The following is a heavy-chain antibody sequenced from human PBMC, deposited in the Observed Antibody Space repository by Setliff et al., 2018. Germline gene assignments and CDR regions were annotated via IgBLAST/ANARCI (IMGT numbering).Heavy chain of an antibody. CDR2: INTKTGDP. J-gene: IGHJ4*01. V-gene: IGHV7-4-1*02. Sequence: ASVKVSCKASGYSLSNYVMNWVQQAPGQGLEWMGWINTKTGDPTYAQGYTGRFAFSLDTSDSATYLDISNLKAEDTATYYCARADHLVTTTFDYWGQGTRVTVSS. CDR1: GYSLSNYV. D-gene: IGHD4-17*01. CDR3: ARADHLVTTTFDY.